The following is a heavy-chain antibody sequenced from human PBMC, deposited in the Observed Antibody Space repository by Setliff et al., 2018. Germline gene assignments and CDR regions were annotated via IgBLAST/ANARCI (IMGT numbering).Heavy chain of an antibody. J-gene: IGHJ6*03. D-gene: IGHD3-3*01. CDR3: ARMSGFLYMDV. Sequence: PSETLSLTCTVSGASINSGTYYWAWIRQPPGKGLEWIGRIHYRGTTYSNASLASRLTLSVDTSKNQFSLKLTSVTAADTAVYYCARMSGFLYMDVWGKGTTVTVSS. CDR2: IHYRGTT. V-gene: IGHV4-39*01. CDR1: GASINSGTYY.